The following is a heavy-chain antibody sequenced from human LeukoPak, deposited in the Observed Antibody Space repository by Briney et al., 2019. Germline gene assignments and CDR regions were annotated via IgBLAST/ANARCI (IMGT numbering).Heavy chain of an antibody. CDR3: ARGRNYGMDV. J-gene: IGHJ6*02. CDR2: IWYDGSNK. Sequence: PGGSLRLSCAASGFTFSNYGMHWVRQAPGKGLEWVAVIWYDGSNKYYGDSVKGRFTISRDNARATLYLQINSLRAADTAVYYCARGRNYGMDVWGQGTTVTVSS. V-gene: IGHV3-33*01. CDR1: GFTFSNYG.